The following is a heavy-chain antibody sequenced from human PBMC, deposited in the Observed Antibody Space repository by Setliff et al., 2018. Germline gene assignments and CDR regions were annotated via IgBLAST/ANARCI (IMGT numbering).Heavy chain of an antibody. D-gene: IGHD4-17*01. V-gene: IGHV3-7*01. J-gene: IGHJ4*02. CDR1: GFTFRSYW. Sequence: GGSLRLSCPASGFTFRSYWMSWVRQAPGKGLEWVANIKKDGSIKYYLDSVRGRFTISRDNAENSLTLQMNSLRVEDTAVYYCSRDLQGSGDYVVDYWGQGTLVTVSS. CDR3: SRDLQGSGDYVVDY. CDR2: IKKDGSIK.